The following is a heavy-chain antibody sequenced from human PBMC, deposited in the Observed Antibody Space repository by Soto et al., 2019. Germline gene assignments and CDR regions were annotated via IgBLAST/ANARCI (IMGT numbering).Heavy chain of an antibody. J-gene: IGHJ6*02. Sequence: VKVSCKASGGTFSSYAISWVRQAPGQGPEWMGGIIPIFGTANYAQKFQGRVTITADESTSTAYMELSSLRSEDTAVYYCARTKEVAASGGVYYYGMDVWGQGTTVTVSS. CDR2: IIPIFGTA. CDR1: GGTFSSYA. CDR3: ARTKEVAASGGVYYYGMDV. V-gene: IGHV1-69*01. D-gene: IGHD2-15*01.